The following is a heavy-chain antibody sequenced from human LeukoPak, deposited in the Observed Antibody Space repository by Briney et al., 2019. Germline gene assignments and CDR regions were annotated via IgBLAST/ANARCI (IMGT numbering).Heavy chain of an antibody. D-gene: IGHD3-22*01. Sequence: PSETLSLTCTVSGVSISSSSYSWGWIRQPPGKGLEWIGSIYYSGSTYYNPSLKSRVTISVDTSKNQFSLKLSSVTAADTAVYYCARLLPHSGYYDYWGQGTLVTVSS. CDR3: ARLLPHSGYYDY. V-gene: IGHV4-39*01. J-gene: IGHJ4*02. CDR1: GVSISSSSYS. CDR2: IYYSGST.